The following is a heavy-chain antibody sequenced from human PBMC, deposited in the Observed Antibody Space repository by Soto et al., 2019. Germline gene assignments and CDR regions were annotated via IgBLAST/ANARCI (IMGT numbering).Heavy chain of an antibody. V-gene: IGHV1-69*04. CDR3: ARVYYYDSSGYSPPSYYYGMDV. Sequence: SVKVSCKASGYTFTSYYIHWVRQAPGQGLEWMGRIIPILGIANYAQKFQGRVTITADKSTSTAYMELSSLRSEDTAVYYCARVYYYDSSGYSPPSYYYGMDVWGQGTTVTVSS. CDR1: GYTFTSYY. D-gene: IGHD3-22*01. CDR2: IIPILGIA. J-gene: IGHJ6*02.